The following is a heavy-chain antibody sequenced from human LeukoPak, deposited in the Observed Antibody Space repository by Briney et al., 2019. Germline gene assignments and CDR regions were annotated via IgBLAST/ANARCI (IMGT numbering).Heavy chain of an antibody. CDR1: GFTFSNAW. D-gene: IGHD2-21*02. J-gene: IGHJ6*02. CDR3: RLVVTAATGMDV. CDR2: IKSKTDGGTT. Sequence: GGSLRLSCAASGFTFSNAWMSWVRQAPGKGLEWVGRIKSKTDGGTTDYAAPVKGRFTISRDDSKNTLYLQMNSLKTEDTAVYYCRLVVTAATGMDVWGQGTTVTVSS. V-gene: IGHV3-15*01.